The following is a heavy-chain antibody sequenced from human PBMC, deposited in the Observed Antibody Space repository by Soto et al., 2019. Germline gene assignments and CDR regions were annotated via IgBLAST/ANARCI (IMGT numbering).Heavy chain of an antibody. Sequence: EVQLVESGGNLAQPGGSLRLSCRAAGFTFSGYDMHWVRQLTNGGLEWVSVVGTAGDTYYSDSVKGRFTISRENGENSVYLQISELGVADTAVYYCAIAIRFGGYYFDFGGQGTPVIVSS. D-gene: IGHD3-10*01. CDR1: GFTFSGYD. J-gene: IGHJ4*02. CDR3: AIAIRFGGYYFDF. V-gene: IGHV3-13*01. CDR2: VGTAGDT.